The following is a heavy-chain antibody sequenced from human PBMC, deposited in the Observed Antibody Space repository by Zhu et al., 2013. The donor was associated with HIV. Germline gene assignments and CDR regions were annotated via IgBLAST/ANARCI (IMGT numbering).Heavy chain of an antibody. CDR3: ARVPPIVGTTTTFDY. CDR2: VSHSGST. D-gene: IGHD1-26*01. CDR1: GGSIRNYY. Sequence: QVQLQESGPGLVKPSETLSLTCTVSGGSIRNYYWGWIRQPPGKGLEWIGYVSHSGSTNYNPSLKSRVTISVDMSKNQFSLRLSSVTAADTAVYFCARVPPIVGTTTTFDYWGQGTLVTVSS. V-gene: IGHV4-59*01. J-gene: IGHJ4*02.